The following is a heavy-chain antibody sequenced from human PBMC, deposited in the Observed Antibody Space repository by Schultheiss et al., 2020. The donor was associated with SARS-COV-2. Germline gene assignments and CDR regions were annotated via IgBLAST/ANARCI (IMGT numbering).Heavy chain of an antibody. V-gene: IGHV3-53*05. CDR1: GFTVSNNY. J-gene: IGHJ6*02. CDR3: ARDPDGYLVYHHGMDV. D-gene: IGHD5-24*01. Sequence: GGSLRLSCAASGFTVSNNYMSWVRQAPGKGLEWVSVIYSGGSTYYADSVKGRFTISRDNSNNTLYLQMNSLRPEDTAVYYCARDPDGYLVYHHGMDVWGQGTTVTVSS. CDR2: IYSGGST.